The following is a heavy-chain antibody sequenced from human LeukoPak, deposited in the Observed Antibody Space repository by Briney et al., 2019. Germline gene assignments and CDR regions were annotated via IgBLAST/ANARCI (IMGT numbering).Heavy chain of an antibody. CDR3: ALGYCSSTSCYPGRLDY. Sequence: GGSLRLSCAASGFTVSSNYMSWVRQAPGKGLEWVSVIYSGGSTYYTDSVKGRFTISRHNSKNTLYLQMNSLRAEDTAAYYCALGYCSSTSCYPGRLDYWGQGTLVTVSS. CDR2: IYSGGST. CDR1: GFTVSSNY. D-gene: IGHD2-2*01. V-gene: IGHV3-53*04. J-gene: IGHJ4*02.